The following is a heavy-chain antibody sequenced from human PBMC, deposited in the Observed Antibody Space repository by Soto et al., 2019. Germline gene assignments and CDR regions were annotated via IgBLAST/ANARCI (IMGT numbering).Heavy chain of an antibody. J-gene: IGHJ5*02. CDR1: GDSITSTDYY. Sequence: SETLSLTCTATGDSITSTDYYWGWILQPPGKGLEWVASIYYIGSTYHNPSLKSRVTISVDTSKNQFSLKVTSVTAADTAVYYCARHWRTGYSTVFGVVMGWFDPWGQGTLVTVSS. CDR3: ARHWRTGYSTVFGVVMGWFDP. V-gene: IGHV4-39*01. D-gene: IGHD3-3*01. CDR2: IYYIGST.